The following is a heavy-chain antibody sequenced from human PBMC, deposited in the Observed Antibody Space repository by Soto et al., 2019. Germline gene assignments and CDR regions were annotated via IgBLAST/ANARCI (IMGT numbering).Heavy chain of an antibody. Sequence: SETLSLTCTVSGDSVRNHYHSWIRQPPGKGLEWIGYISYSGSLNYNPSLKSRVTISVDMSTSTAYMELSSLRSEDTAVYYCARDPTNDYSDDTFDYWGQGTKVTVSS. CDR2: ISYSGSL. CDR3: ARDPTNDYSDDTFDY. J-gene: IGHJ4*02. CDR1: GDSVRNHY. D-gene: IGHD4-4*01. V-gene: IGHV4-59*02.